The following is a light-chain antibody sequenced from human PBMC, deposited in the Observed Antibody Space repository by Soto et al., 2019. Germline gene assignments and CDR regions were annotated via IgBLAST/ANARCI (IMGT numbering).Light chain of an antibody. CDR1: SSDVGSYIY. CDR3: SSYTSSSTLL. CDR2: DVS. J-gene: IGLJ2*01. V-gene: IGLV2-14*01. Sequence: QSALTQPASVSGSPGQSITISCSGTSSDVGSYIYVSWYQQHPDRAPKLMIYDVSNRPSGVSNRFSGSKSGNTASLTISGLQAEDEADYYCSSYTSSSTLLFGGGTKLTVL.